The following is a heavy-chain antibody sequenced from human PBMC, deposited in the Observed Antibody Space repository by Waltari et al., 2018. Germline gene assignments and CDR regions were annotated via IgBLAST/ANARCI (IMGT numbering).Heavy chain of an antibody. J-gene: IGHJ4*02. CDR2: IWYDGSNK. V-gene: IGHV3-33*01. Sequence: QVQLVESGGGVVQPGRSLRLSCAASGFTFSSYGMHWVRQAPGKGLEWVAVIWYDGSNKYDADSVKGRLTISRDNSKNTLYLKMNGLRAEDTAVYYCARDPYGSGPLGYWGQGTLVTVSS. D-gene: IGHD3-10*01. CDR1: GFTFSSYG. CDR3: ARDPYGSGPLGY.